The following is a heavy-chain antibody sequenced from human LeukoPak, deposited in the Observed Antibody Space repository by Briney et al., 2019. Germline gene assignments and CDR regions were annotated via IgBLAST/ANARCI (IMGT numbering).Heavy chain of an antibody. J-gene: IGHJ4*02. CDR1: GASISNSRYY. Sequence: SETLSLTCGVSGASISNSRYYWNWIRQPPGKGLEWIGSIYHSGTTYYNPSLKSRVTISVDTSKNQVSLKLRSVTAADTAAYYCAGFFITYGDYGTYFAYWGLGTLVTVSS. CDR2: IYHSGTT. CDR3: AGFFITYGDYGTYFAY. V-gene: IGHV4-39*01. D-gene: IGHD4-17*01.